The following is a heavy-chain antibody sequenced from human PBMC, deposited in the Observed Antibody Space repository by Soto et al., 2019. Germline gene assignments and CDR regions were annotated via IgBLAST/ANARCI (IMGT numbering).Heavy chain of an antibody. CDR2: INPNGGGT. CDR1: VNSYTDTD. J-gene: IGHJ6*02. V-gene: IGHV1-2*04. D-gene: IGHD3-16*01. CDR3: ARDQLLYDPSFDHYDVLAL. Sequence: ASVKALCKAPVNSYTDTDVHCLRPAPAQEKEWVAWINPNGGGTTYAQKFRDWVTVTRDTSIGTAYLELTGLKSDDTAIYYCARDQLLYDPSFDHYDVLALWGQRASVTVS.